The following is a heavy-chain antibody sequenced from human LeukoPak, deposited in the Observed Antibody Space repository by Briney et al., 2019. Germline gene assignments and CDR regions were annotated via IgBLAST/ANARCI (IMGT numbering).Heavy chain of an antibody. Sequence: GGSLRLSCAASGFTFSSYSMNWVRQAPGKGLEWVSCISSMSTYTYYADSVKGRFTSSRDNAKNSLYLQMNSLRAEDTAVYYCAKGYHDSGGSWTPSDYWGQGTLVTVSS. CDR1: GFTFSSYS. J-gene: IGHJ4*02. D-gene: IGHD3-22*01. V-gene: IGHV3-21*01. CDR2: ISSMSTYT. CDR3: AKGYHDSGGSWTPSDY.